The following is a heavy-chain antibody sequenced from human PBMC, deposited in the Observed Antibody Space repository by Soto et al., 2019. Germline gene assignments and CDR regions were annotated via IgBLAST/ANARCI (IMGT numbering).Heavy chain of an antibody. CDR2: ISSSGSTI. Sequence: GGSLRLSCAASGFTFSSYEMNWVRQAPGKGLEWVSYISSSGSTIYYADSVKGRFTISRDNAKNSLYLQMNSLRAEDTAVYYCAARDSSGYYYDYYCYYGMDVWGQGTTVTVAS. CDR1: GFTFSSYE. J-gene: IGHJ6*02. V-gene: IGHV3-48*03. CDR3: AARDSSGYYYDYYCYYGMDV. D-gene: IGHD3-22*01.